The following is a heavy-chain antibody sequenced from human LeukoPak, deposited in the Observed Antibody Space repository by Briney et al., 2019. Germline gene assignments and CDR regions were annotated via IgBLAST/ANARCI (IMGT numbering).Heavy chain of an antibody. V-gene: IGHV3-15*01. D-gene: IGHD3-9*01. CDR3: TTRMTYYDILTGSNWFDP. J-gene: IGHJ5*02. Sequence: KAGGSLRLSCAASGFTFSNAWMSWVRQAPGKGLEWVGRIKSKTDGGTTDYAAPVKGRFTISRDDAKKKAYLQMNSLKTEDKAVYYCTTRMTYYDILTGSNWFDPWGQGTLVTVSS. CDR1: GFTFSNAW. CDR2: IKSKTDGGTT.